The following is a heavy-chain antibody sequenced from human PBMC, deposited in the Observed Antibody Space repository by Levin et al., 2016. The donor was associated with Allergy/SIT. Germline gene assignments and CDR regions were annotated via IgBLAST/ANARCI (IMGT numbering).Heavy chain of an antibody. CDR3: ARKTMITFDFYAMDV. Sequence: SETLSLTCVVSGGSFSGHYWSWLRQSPGKGLEWIGEINHRESTNYNPSLKSQVTIALDTSKNQLSLRLSSVTAADTAVYYCARKTMITFDFYAMDVWGQGTTVTVSS. CDR2: INHREST. CDR1: GGSFSGHY. D-gene: IGHD3-16*01. J-gene: IGHJ6*02. V-gene: IGHV4-34*01.